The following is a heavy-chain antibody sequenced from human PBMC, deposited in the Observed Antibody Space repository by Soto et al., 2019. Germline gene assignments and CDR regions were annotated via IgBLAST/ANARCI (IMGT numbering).Heavy chain of an antibody. D-gene: IGHD1-1*01. CDR2: ISGSGGST. CDR3: AKLLESYYFDY. Sequence: EVQLLESGGGLVQPGGSLRLSCAASGFTFSFYAMSWVRQAPGKGLEWVSGISGSGGSTYYADSVKGRFTISRDNSRNTLYLQMNGLRAEDTAVYYCAKLLESYYFDYWGQGTLVTVSS. CDR1: GFTFSFYA. J-gene: IGHJ4*02. V-gene: IGHV3-23*01.